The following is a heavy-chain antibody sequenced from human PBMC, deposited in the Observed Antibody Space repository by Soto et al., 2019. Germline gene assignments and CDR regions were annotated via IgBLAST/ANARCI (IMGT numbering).Heavy chain of an antibody. Sequence: QITLRESGPSLVTPTETLKLTCTFSGFSLTTTGVGVGWIRQPPGKALEWLAVVFWDGGERYSPSLKSRVTITKDTSKDQVVLTMTNMDPADTATYYCTQVYGSGSWGWYFHSWGQGTLVTVSS. CDR2: VFWDGGE. CDR3: TQVYGSGSWGWYFHS. J-gene: IGHJ4*02. D-gene: IGHD1-26*01. V-gene: IGHV2-5*02. CDR1: GFSLTTTGVG.